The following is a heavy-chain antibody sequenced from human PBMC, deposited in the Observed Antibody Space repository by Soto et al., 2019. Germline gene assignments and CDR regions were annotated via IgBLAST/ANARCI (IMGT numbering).Heavy chain of an antibody. CDR1: GFTFSSYS. J-gene: IGHJ6*03. Sequence: GGSLRLSCAASGFTFSSYSMNWVRQAPGKGLEWVSSISSSSSYIYYADSVKGRFTISRDNAKNSLYLQMNSLRAEDTAVYYCARAHEDKIGYLGYCSSTSCLPGYYYYYMDVWGKGTTVTVSS. CDR2: ISSSSSYI. D-gene: IGHD2-2*01. V-gene: IGHV3-21*01. CDR3: ARAHEDKIGYLGYCSSTSCLPGYYYYYMDV.